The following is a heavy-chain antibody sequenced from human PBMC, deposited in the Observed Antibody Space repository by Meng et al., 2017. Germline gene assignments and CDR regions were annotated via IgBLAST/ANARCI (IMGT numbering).Heavy chain of an antibody. D-gene: IGHD2-15*01. Sequence: QRGMSWTRVKTPGGSVEVASRAAGGTYTRCAISGGGQAPGQGLEWRGGIIPIFGTANNAPKFQGRVTITADKSTSTAYMELSSLRSEDTAVYYCARGNRVVVGAASSSFDYWGQGTLVTVSS. CDR1: GGTYTRCA. CDR2: IIPIFGTA. CDR3: ARGNRVVVGAASSSFDY. V-gene: IGHV1-69*06. J-gene: IGHJ4*02.